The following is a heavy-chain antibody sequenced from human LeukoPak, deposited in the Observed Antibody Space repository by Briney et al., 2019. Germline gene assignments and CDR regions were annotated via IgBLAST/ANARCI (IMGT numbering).Heavy chain of an antibody. CDR3: ARGDSSWYSSDYFDY. J-gene: IGHJ4*02. V-gene: IGHV3-21*01. D-gene: IGHD6-13*01. Sequence: PGGSLRLSCAASGFTFSSYSMNWVRQAPGKGLEWVSSISSSSSYIYYADSVKGRFTISRGNAKNSLYLQMNSLRAEDTAVYYCARGDSSWYSSDYFDYWGQGTLVTVSS. CDR2: ISSSSSYI. CDR1: GFTFSSYS.